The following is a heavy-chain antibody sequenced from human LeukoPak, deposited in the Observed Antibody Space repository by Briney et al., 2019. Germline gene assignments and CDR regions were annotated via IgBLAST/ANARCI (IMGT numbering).Heavy chain of an antibody. D-gene: IGHD6-13*01. Sequence: PSETLSLTCAVYGGSFSGYYWSWIRQPPGKGLEWIGEINHSGSTNYNPSLKSRVTISVDTSKNQFSLKLSSVTAADTAVYYCARGAAAAGYYHYYMDVWGKGTTVTVSS. CDR2: INHSGST. V-gene: IGHV4-34*01. CDR1: GGSFSGYY. CDR3: ARGAAAAGYYHYYMDV. J-gene: IGHJ6*03.